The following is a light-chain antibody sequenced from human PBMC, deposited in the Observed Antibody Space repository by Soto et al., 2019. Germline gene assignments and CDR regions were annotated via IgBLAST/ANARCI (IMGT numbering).Light chain of an antibody. V-gene: IGKV1-12*01. Sequence: DIQMTQSPSSVSASVGDRVTITCRASQGITNWLAWYQQKPGQAPKLLIYAASSLQSGVPLRFSGSGSGTDFTLTISSLQPEDFATYYCQQDSSFPHTFGQGTKLEIK. CDR2: AAS. CDR1: QGITNW. J-gene: IGKJ2*01. CDR3: QQDSSFPHT.